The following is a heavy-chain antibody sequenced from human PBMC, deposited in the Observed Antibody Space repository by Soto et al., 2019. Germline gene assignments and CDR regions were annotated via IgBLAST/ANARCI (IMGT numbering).Heavy chain of an antibody. V-gene: IGHV4-59*01. CDR1: GGSISSYY. Sequence: SETLSLTCTVSGGSISSYYWSWIRQPPGKGLEWIGYIYYSGSTNYNPSLKSRVTISEDTSKNQFSLKLSSVTAADTAVYYRAREHSTHVHFDYWGQGTLVTVSS. D-gene: IGHD6-13*01. J-gene: IGHJ4*02. CDR2: IYYSGST. CDR3: AREHSTHVHFDY.